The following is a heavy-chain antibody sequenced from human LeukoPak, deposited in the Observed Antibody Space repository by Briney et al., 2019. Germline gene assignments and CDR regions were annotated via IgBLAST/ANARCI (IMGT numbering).Heavy chain of an antibody. D-gene: IGHD2-15*01. Sequence: GESLKISCKGSGYSFNNYWIGWVRQMPGKGLEWMGIIYPGDSDSRYSPSFQGQVTISANKSINTAYLQWSSLKASDTAMYYCARHGRLAGGFLNYYYYYMDVWGKGTTVTVSS. V-gene: IGHV5-51*01. J-gene: IGHJ6*03. CDR1: GYSFNNYW. CDR2: IYPGDSDS. CDR3: ARHGRLAGGFLNYYYYYMDV.